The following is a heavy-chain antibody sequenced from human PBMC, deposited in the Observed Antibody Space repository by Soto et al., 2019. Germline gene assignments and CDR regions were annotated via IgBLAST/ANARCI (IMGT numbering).Heavy chain of an antibody. CDR2: FSLSGTT. CDR3: ARGMTPPGAPAWYYFDS. CDR1: CASITCTSY. D-gene: IGHD2-8*02. Sequence: LSRTCTVSCASITCTSYWGWIRQPSGKGLEWIGRFSLSGTTNYNPSLRSRVTMSADVSKNQFSLRLTSVTAADTALYYCARGMTPPGAPAWYYFDSWGQGTLVTVSS. J-gene: IGHJ4*02. V-gene: IGHV4-4*07.